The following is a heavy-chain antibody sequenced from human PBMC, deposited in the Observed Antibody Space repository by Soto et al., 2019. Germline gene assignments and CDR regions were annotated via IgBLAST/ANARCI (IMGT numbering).Heavy chain of an antibody. CDR1: GGSVSSGTYV. J-gene: IGHJ6*02. CDR3: ARSPNYYYYGFAV. Sequence: ETLSLTCTVSGGSVSSGTYVWSWMRQSPGKGLEWIAYIYYSGSTNYNPSLQRRSTISVDTSKSHVSLTMTYVTAADAAVYYSARSPNYYYYGFAVWGQGTTVTVS. V-gene: IGHV4-61*03. CDR2: IYYSGST.